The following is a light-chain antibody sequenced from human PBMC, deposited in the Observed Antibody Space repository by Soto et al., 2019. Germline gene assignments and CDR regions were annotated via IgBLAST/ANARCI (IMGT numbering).Light chain of an antibody. J-gene: IGKJ2*01. V-gene: IGKV1-5*03. Sequence: DIQMTQSPSTLSASVGDRVTITCRASQNIDISLAWYQQKPGKAPNLLIYKASILESGVSSRFSGSGSGTEFTLTISSLQPDDLATYFCLSYDSYSYTFGQGTNLQIK. CDR1: QNIDIS. CDR2: KAS. CDR3: LSYDSYSYT.